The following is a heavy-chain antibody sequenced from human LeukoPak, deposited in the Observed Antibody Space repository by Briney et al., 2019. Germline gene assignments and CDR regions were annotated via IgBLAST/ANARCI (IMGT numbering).Heavy chain of an antibody. CDR3: ARGGRGSAAVVAPRSFDI. J-gene: IGHJ3*02. D-gene: IGHD3-22*01. Sequence: PGGSLRLSCAASGFTVSSIHMVWVRQAPGKGLEWLSVTYTGVNSYYADSVKGRFIISRDISKNTLYLQMNSLRAEDSALYYCARGGRGSAAVVAPRSFDIWGQGTMVTVSS. CDR2: TYTGVNS. CDR1: GFTVSSIH. V-gene: IGHV3-53*01.